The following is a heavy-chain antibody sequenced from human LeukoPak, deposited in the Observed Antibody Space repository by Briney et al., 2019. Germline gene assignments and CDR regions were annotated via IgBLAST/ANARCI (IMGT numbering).Heavy chain of an antibody. J-gene: IGHJ3*02. D-gene: IGHD4-17*01. V-gene: IGHV4-34*01. Sequence: SETLSLTCAVYGGSFSGYYWSWIRQPPGKGLEWIGEINHSGSTNYNPSLTSLKSRVTISVDTSKNQFSLKLSSVTAADTAVYYCARGPTLSRFDIWGQGTMVTVSA. CDR3: ARGPTLSRFDI. CDR1: GGSFSGYY. CDR2: INHSGST.